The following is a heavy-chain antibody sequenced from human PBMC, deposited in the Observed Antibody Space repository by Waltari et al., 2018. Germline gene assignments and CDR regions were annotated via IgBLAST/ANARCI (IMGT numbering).Heavy chain of an antibody. CDR1: GYTFTSYA. CDR2: INTNTGNP. D-gene: IGHD3-10*01. CDR3: ARSRITMVQGVIGGRGFDP. Sequence: QVQLVQSGSELKKPGASVKVSCKASGYTFTSYAMNWVRQAPGQGLEWMGWINTNTGNPTYAQGVTGRFVFSLDTSVSTAYLQISSLKAEDTAVYYCARSRITMVQGVIGGRGFDPWGQGTLVTVSS. V-gene: IGHV7-4-1*02. J-gene: IGHJ5*02.